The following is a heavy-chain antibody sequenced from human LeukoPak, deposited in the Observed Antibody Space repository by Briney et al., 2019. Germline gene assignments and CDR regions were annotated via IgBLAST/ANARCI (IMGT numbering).Heavy chain of an antibody. Sequence: PSETLSLTCTVSGVSISSYYWSWIRQPPGKGLEWIGYIYYSGSTNYNPSLKSRVTISVDTSKNQFSLKLSSVTAADTAVYYCARQVRQKVRRSAYYYYGMDVWGQGTTVTVSS. CDR2: IYYSGST. J-gene: IGHJ6*02. CDR3: ARQVRQKVRRSAYYYYGMDV. D-gene: IGHD3-10*01. V-gene: IGHV4-59*08. CDR1: GVSISSYY.